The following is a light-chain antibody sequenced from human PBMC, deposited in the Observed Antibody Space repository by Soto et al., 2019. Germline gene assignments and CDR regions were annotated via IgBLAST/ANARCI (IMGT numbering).Light chain of an antibody. CDR1: QSISSW. CDR2: DAS. Sequence: DIQMTQSPSTLSASVEDRVTITCRASQSISSWLAWYQQKPGKAPKLLIYDASSLESGVPSRFSGSGSGTEFTLTISSLQPDDFATYCCQQYNSYSWTFGQGTKVDIK. V-gene: IGKV1-5*01. CDR3: QQYNSYSWT. J-gene: IGKJ1*01.